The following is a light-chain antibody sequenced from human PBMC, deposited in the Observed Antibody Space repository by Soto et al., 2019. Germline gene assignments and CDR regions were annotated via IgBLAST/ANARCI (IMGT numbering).Light chain of an antibody. J-gene: IGLJ2*01. CDR3: ASWDDDLDGLV. CDR1: DSNIGTNF. CDR2: KDN. V-gene: IGLV1-47*01. Sequence: QSVLTQPPSLSGTPGQRVTIACSGSDSNIGTNFIYWYQQVTGLAPNVVIYKDNQRPSGVSGRFSGSKSGTSGSLAINGLQSEDEGLYFCASWDDDLDGLVFGGGTKLTVL.